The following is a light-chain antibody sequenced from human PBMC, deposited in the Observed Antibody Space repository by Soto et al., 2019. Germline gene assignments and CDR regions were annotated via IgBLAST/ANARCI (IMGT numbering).Light chain of an antibody. V-gene: IGKV3-11*01. CDR1: QSISSY. Sequence: ESVLTQSPATLSLSPGERATLSCSASQSISSYFAWYQQKPGQAPRLLIYDTSTRATGIPARFSGSGSGTDFTLTISSLEPEDFAVYYCQQRSNWPLTFGRGTKVDIK. J-gene: IGKJ4*01. CDR2: DTS. CDR3: QQRSNWPLT.